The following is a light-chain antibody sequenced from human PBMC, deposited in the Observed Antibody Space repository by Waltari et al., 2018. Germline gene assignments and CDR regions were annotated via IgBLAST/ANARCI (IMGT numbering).Light chain of an antibody. V-gene: IGLV1-44*01. J-gene: IGLJ2*01. CDR1: SSHVGGST. Sequence: QSVLTQPPSASGTPGQMVTISCSGTSSHVGGSTVHWYQQVPGPAPNLLINDMKTGASGGPDRVSGSKSGNAASVAISGLQSEDEADYFCAVWDARLNGPVFGGGTKVTVL. CDR2: DMK. CDR3: AVWDARLNGPV.